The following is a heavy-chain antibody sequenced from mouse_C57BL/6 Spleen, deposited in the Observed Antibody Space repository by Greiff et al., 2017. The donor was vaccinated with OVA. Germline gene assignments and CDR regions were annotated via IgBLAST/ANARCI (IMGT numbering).Heavy chain of an antibody. Sequence: QVHLKQSGAELARPGASVKMSCKASGYTFTSYTMHWVKQRPGQGLEWIGYINPSSGYTKYNQKFKDKATLTADKSSSTAYMQLSSLTSEDSAVYYCARGNHGGDYAMDYWGQGTSVTVSS. V-gene: IGHV1-4*01. CDR3: ARGNHGGDYAMDY. CDR1: GYTFTSYT. J-gene: IGHJ4*01. CDR2: INPSSGYT. D-gene: IGHD2-1*01.